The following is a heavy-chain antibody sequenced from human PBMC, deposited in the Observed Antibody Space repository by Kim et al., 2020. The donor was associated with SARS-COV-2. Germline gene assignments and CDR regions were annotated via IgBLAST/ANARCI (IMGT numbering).Heavy chain of an antibody. J-gene: IGHJ6*02. V-gene: IGHV3-30*02. D-gene: IGHD1-26*01. CDR3: AKDLKSGGYYYYYGMDV. Sequence: VKGRRTISRDKSKNTLYLQLNSLRPEDTAVYYCAKDLKSGGYYYYYGMDVWGQGTTVTVSS.